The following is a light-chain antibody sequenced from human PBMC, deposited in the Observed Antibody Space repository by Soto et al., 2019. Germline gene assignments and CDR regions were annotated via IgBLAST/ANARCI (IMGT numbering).Light chain of an antibody. CDR3: SSYTSTNHVI. Sequence: QSALTQPASVSGSPGQSITISCTGTTSDVGGYNYVSWYQQHPGKAPKLMISEVSSRPSGVSSRFSGSKSCNMASLTISGLQAEDEADYYCSSYTSTNHVIFGGGTKPPS. CDR1: TSDVGGYNY. J-gene: IGLJ2*01. CDR2: EVS. V-gene: IGLV2-14*01.